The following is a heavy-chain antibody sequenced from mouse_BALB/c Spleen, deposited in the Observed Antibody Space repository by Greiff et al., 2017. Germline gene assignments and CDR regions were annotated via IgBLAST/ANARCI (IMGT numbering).Heavy chain of an antibody. CDR1: GFNIKDYY. CDR2: IDPENGDT. Sequence: EVQLQQSGAELVRSGASVKLSCTASGFNIKDYYMHWVKQRPEQGLEWIGWIDPENGDTEYAPKFQGKATMTADTSSNTAYLQLSSLTSEDTAVYYCNGLYDGYHERFAYWGQGTLVTVSA. V-gene: IGHV14-4*02. J-gene: IGHJ3*01. CDR3: NGLYDGYHERFAY. D-gene: IGHD2-3*01.